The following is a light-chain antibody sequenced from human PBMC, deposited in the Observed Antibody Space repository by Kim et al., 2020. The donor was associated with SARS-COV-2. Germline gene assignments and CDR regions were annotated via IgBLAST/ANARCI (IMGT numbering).Light chain of an antibody. CDR2: AAS. J-gene: IGKJ1*01. CDR3: QQSYSAPPT. Sequence: ASVGDRVTIACRASQSISSYLNWYQQKPGKAPKLLIYAASSLQRGVPSRFSGSGSGTDFALTISSLQPEDFATYYCQQSYSAPPTFGQGTKVGIK. V-gene: IGKV1-39*01. CDR1: QSISSY.